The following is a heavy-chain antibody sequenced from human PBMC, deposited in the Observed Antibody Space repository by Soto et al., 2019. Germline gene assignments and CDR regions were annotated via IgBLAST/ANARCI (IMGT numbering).Heavy chain of an antibody. CDR3: VRDRDSDTWPSRDV. J-gene: IGHJ6*02. CDR2: IIPIFDAP. Sequence: QVELVQSGAQVKKPGSAVKVSCKASGGTFNMYAMNWVRQAPGHGLEWMGGIIPIFDAPRYSEQFQGRVTITVDESTSTAYMELRSLRSDDTAVYYCVRDRDSDTWPSRDVWGQGTTVTVSS. D-gene: IGHD1-26*01. V-gene: IGHV1-69*01. CDR1: GGTFNMYA.